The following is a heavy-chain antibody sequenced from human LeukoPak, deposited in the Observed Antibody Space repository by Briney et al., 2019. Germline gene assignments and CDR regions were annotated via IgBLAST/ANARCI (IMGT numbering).Heavy chain of an antibody. CDR2: IYYSGST. V-gene: IGHV4-59*01. CDR1: GGSISSYY. J-gene: IGHJ3*02. CDR3: ARDTNDAFDI. Sequence: SETLSLTCTVSGGSISSYYWSWIRQPPGKGLEWIGYIYYSGSTNYNPSLKSRVTISVDTSKNQFSLKLSSVTAADTAVYYCARDTNDAFDIWGQGTMVAVSS. D-gene: IGHD1-1*01.